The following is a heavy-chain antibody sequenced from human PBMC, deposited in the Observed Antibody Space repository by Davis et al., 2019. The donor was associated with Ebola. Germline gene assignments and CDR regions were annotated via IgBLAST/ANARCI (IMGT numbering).Heavy chain of an antibody. CDR1: GFTFSSYA. CDR2: ISSNGGST. CDR3: ARGGGYQLPWGWFDP. V-gene: IGHV3-64*01. Sequence: GGSLRLSCAASGFTFSSYAMHWVRQAPGKGLEYVSAISSNGGSTYYANSVKGRFTISRDNSKNTLYLQMGSLRAEDMAVYYCARGGGYQLPWGWFDPWGQGTLVTVSS. J-gene: IGHJ5*02. D-gene: IGHD2-2*01.